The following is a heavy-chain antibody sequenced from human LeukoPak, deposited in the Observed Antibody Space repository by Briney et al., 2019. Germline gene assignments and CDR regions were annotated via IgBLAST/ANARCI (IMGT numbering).Heavy chain of an antibody. D-gene: IGHD3-16*01. CDR3: ARLIRRGAFDY. CDR2: VSYSGAT. CDR1: GGSVSSSSYY. V-gene: IGHV4-39*01. J-gene: IGHJ4*02. Sequence: SETLSLTCSVSGGSVSSSSYYWGWLRQPPGKGLEWIGSVSYSGATYNNPSLKSRVTVSVDTYKNQFSLKLSSVTAADTAVYYCARLIRRGAFDYWGQGTVVTVSA.